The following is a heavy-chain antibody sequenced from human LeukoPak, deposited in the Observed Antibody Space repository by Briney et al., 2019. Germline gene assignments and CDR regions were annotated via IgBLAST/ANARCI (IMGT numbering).Heavy chain of an antibody. CDR1: GGSISSSNW. D-gene: IGHD2-2*01. Sequence: SETLSLTCAVSGGSISSSNWWSWVRQPPGKRLEWIGEIYHSGSTNYNPSLKSRVTISVDTSKNQFSLKLSSVTAADTAVYYCARTYCSSTSCWGHYYMDVWGKGTTVTISS. J-gene: IGHJ6*03. V-gene: IGHV4-4*02. CDR2: IYHSGST. CDR3: ARTYCSSTSCWGHYYMDV.